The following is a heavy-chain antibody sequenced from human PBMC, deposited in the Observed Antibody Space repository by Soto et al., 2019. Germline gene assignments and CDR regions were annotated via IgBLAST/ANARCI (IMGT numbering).Heavy chain of an antibody. J-gene: IGHJ6*02. Sequence: SQTLSLTCAISGDSVSSNSAAWNWIRQSPSRGLEWLGRTYYRSKWYNDYAVSVKSRITINPDTSKNQFSLQLNSATPEDTAVYYCARDYGDDYYYYYGMDVWGQGTTVTVSS. CDR1: GDSVSSNSAA. V-gene: IGHV6-1*01. D-gene: IGHD4-17*01. CDR3: ARDYGDDYYYYYGMDV. CDR2: TYYRSKWYN.